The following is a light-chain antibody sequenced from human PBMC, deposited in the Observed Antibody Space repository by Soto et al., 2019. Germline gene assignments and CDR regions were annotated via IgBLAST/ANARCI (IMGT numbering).Light chain of an antibody. V-gene: IGLV1-44*01. CDR3: AAWDDGMRAWV. CDR2: ADS. J-gene: IGLJ3*02. CDR1: YSNIGGNS. Sequence: QSVLTQSPSASATPGQRVTISCSGSYSNIGGNSVNWFQQLPRSPPKLLIYADSQRPSGVPDRFSGSKSGTSASLAISGLQSEDEADYYCAAWDDGMRAWVFGGGTKLTVL.